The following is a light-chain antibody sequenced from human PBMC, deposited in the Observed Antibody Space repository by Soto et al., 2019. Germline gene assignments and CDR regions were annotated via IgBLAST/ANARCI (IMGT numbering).Light chain of an antibody. J-gene: IGKJ5*01. V-gene: IGKV3-11*01. CDR2: DAS. CDR1: QSVSSY. Sequence: EIVLTQSPAILSLSPCERATLSCRASQSVSSYLAWYQQKPGQAPRLLIYDASNRATGIPARFSGSGSGTDFTLTISSLEPEDFAVYYCQQRSNWPQITFGQGTRLEI. CDR3: QQRSNWPQIT.